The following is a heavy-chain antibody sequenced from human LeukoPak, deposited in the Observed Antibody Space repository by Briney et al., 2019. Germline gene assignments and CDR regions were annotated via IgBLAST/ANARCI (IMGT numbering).Heavy chain of an antibody. V-gene: IGHV3-23*01. Sequence: GGSLRLSCAASGFTFSSDAMSWVRQAPGKGLEWVSAISGSGGSTYYADSVKGRFTISRDNSKNTLYLQMNSLRAEDTAVYYCAKDLLWFGGIKAPSSYYMDVWGKGTTVTVSS. CDR1: GFTFSSDA. CDR3: AKDLLWFGGIKAPSSYYMDV. J-gene: IGHJ6*03. D-gene: IGHD3-10*01. CDR2: ISGSGGST.